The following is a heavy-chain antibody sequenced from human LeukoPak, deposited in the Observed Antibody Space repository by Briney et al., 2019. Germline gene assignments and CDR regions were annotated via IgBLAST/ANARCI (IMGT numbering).Heavy chain of an antibody. J-gene: IGHJ4*02. D-gene: IGHD6-13*01. CDR1: GFTFSSYG. CDR2: RSYDGSNK. Sequence: GGSLRLSCAASGFTFSSYGMHWVRQAPGKGLECVAVRSYDGSNKYYADSVKGRFTISRDNSKNTLYLQMNSLRAEDTAVYYCAGAAAGPEAHYWGQGTLVTVSS. CDR3: AGAAAGPEAHY. V-gene: IGHV3-30*03.